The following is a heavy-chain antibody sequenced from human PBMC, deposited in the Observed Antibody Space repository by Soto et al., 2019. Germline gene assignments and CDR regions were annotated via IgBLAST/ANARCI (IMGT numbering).Heavy chain of an antibody. CDR2: IIPIFGTA. CDR1: GGTFSSYA. CDR3: ASATVTMASAYYDY. J-gene: IGHJ4*02. Sequence: QVQLVQSGAEVKKPGSSVKVSCKASGGTFSSYAISWVRQAPGQGLEWMGGIIPIFGTANYAQKFQGRVTITADDSTSTAYLELSSLRSEDTDVYYCASATVTMASAYYDYWGQGTLVTVAS. V-gene: IGHV1-69*12. D-gene: IGHD4-17*01.